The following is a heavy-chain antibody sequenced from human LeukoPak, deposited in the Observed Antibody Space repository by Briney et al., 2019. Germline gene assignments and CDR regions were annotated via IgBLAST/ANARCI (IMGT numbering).Heavy chain of an antibody. Sequence: ASVKVSCKASRYTFITYDIIWVRQAAGHGLEWVGWLNPQSGNTGYTENFRGRVTMTMDSSISTAYLEVRSLRFEDTAVYYCARGPWFRSLVGYCANGVCYPGYWGQGTLVTVSS. V-gene: IGHV1-8*01. J-gene: IGHJ4*02. CDR3: ARGPWFRSLVGYCANGVCYPGY. CDR1: RYTFITYD. D-gene: IGHD2-8*01. CDR2: LNPQSGNT.